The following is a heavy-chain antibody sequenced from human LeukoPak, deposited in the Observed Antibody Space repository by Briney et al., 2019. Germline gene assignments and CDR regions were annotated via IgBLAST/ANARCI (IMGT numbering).Heavy chain of an antibody. D-gene: IGHD3-16*02. CDR3: ARVFFMFGGVIVIPGIDY. CDR2: ISAYNGNT. CDR1: GYTFTSYG. V-gene: IGHV1-18*01. J-gene: IGHJ4*02. Sequence: ASVKVSCKASGYTFTSYGISWVRQAPGQGLEWMGWISAYNGNTNYAQKLQGRVTMTTDTSTSTAYMELRSLRSDDTAVYYCARVFFMFGGVIVIPGIDYWGPGTLVAVSS.